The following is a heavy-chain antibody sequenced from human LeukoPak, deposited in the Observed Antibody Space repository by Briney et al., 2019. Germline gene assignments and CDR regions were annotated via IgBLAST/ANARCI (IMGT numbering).Heavy chain of an antibody. J-gene: IGHJ4*02. CDR3: TRDAVLRFLEWLFLFDY. CDR2: IRSKAYGGTT. Sequence: AGGSLRLSCTASGFTFGDYAMSWVRQAPGKGLEWVGFIRSKAYGGTTEYAASVKGRFTISRDDSKSIAYLQMNSLKTEDTAVYYCTRDAVLRFLEWLFLFDYWGQGTLVTVSS. CDR1: GFTFGDYA. V-gene: IGHV3-49*04. D-gene: IGHD3-3*01.